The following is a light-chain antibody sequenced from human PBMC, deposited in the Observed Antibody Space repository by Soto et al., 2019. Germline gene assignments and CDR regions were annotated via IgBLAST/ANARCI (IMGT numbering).Light chain of an antibody. V-gene: IGKV3-20*01. J-gene: IGKJ1*01. Sequence: EFLPTKYPGIRSLSPGERATLSCRASQSVSSSYLAWYRQKPGQAPRLLIYGASPRATGIPDRFSGSGSGTDFTLTISRLEPEDFAVYYCQQYDGSPRTFGQGTKVDIK. CDR1: QSVSSSY. CDR3: QQYDGSPRT. CDR2: GAS.